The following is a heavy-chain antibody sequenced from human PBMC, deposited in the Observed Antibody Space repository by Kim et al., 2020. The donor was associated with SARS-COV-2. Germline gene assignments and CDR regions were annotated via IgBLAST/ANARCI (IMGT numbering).Heavy chain of an antibody. Sequence: SETLSLTCAVYGGSFSGYHWSWIRQPPGKGLEWIGEIKHSGSTNYNPSLKSRVTMSVDTSKSQFSLKLRSVTAADTAVYYCARGRAGVVPSPILGIGPHYGYYAMDVWGQGPTVTVSS. D-gene: IGHD2-2*02. CDR3: ARGRAGVVPSPILGIGPHYGYYAMDV. V-gene: IGHV4-34*01. J-gene: IGHJ6*02. CDR2: IKHSGST. CDR1: GGSFSGYH.